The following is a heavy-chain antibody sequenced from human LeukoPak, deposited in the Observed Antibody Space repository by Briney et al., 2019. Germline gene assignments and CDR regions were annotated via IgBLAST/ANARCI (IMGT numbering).Heavy chain of an antibody. J-gene: IGHJ4*02. Sequence: GASVTVSCKASGYTFTGYYMHWVRQAPGQGLEWMGWINPNSGGTNYAQKFQGRVTMTRDTSISTAYMEPSRLRSDDTAVYYCARDPGATGDYWGQGTLVTVSS. V-gene: IGHV1-2*02. D-gene: IGHD1-26*01. CDR2: INPNSGGT. CDR1: GYTFTGYY. CDR3: ARDPGATGDY.